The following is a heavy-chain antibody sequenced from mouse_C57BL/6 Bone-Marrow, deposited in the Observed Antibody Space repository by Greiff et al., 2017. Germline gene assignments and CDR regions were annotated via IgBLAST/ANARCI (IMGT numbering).Heavy chain of an antibody. V-gene: IGHV1-69*01. CDR2: IDPSDSYT. D-gene: IGHD1-1*01. Sequence: QVQLQQPGAELVMPGASVKLSCKASGYTFTSYWMHWVKQRPGQGLEWIGEIDPSDSYTNYNQTFKGKSTLTVDKSSSTAYMQLSSLTSEDSAVYYGARSLYGPWFAYWGQGTLVTVSA. J-gene: IGHJ3*01. CDR1: GYTFTSYW. CDR3: ARSLYGPWFAY.